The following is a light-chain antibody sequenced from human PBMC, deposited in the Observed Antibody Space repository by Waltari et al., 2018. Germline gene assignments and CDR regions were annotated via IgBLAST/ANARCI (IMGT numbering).Light chain of an antibody. Sequence: EIVLTQSPATLSLSPGDRATLSCRASQSVRSYVAWYQQKPGQAPRLLIYDASNRATGIPARFSGSGSGTDFTLTISSLEPEDFAVYYCQQRSNWPRGTFGQGTKVEIK. CDR2: DAS. J-gene: IGKJ1*01. V-gene: IGKV3-11*01. CDR3: QQRSNWPRGT. CDR1: QSVRSY.